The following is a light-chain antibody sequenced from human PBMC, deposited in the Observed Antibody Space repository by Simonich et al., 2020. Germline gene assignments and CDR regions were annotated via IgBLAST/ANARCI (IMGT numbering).Light chain of an antibody. CDR3: QQYDNLPYT. Sequence: DIQMTQSPSSLSASVGDRVTITYRTRQSISSYLTWYQQKPGKAPKLLIYAASSLQSGVPSRFSGSGSGTDFTFTISSLQPEDIATYYCQQYDNLPYTFGQGTKLEIK. CDR1: QSISSY. V-gene: IGKV1-33*01. CDR2: AAS. J-gene: IGKJ2*01.